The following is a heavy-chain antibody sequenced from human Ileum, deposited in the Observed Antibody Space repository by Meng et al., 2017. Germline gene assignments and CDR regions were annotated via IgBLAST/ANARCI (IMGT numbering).Heavy chain of an antibody. D-gene: IGHD3-16*01. CDR3: ARGGGRYGPDFDY. CDR1: GGSFSGYD. CDR2: INHSGST. Sequence: QVQLQPWGDVWLKPSETWSLTCAVYGGSFSGYDWSWIRQPPGKGLEWIGEINHSGSTNYNPSLKSRVTISVDTSKNQFSLKLSSVTAADTAVYYCARGGGRYGPDFDYWGQGTLVTVSS. V-gene: IGHV4-34*01. J-gene: IGHJ4*02.